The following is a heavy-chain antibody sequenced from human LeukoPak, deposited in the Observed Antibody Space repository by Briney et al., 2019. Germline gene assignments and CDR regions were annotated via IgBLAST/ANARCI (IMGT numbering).Heavy chain of an antibody. CDR2: IKSKTDGGTI. D-gene: IGHD3-10*01. V-gene: IGHV3-15*01. Sequence: GGSLRLSCAGSGFSFSNAWMTWVRQAPGKGLEWVGRIKSKTDGGTIDYDAHVKGRFTISRDDSKNTVELQMNSLGTEDAAVYFCATSGRRWDYFDYWGQGTLVTVSS. J-gene: IGHJ4*02. CDR3: ATSGRRWDYFDY. CDR1: GFSFSNAW.